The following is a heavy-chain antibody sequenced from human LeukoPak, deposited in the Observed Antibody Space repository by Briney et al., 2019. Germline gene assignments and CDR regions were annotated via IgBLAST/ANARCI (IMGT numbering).Heavy chain of an antibody. CDR2: ISSSSSTI. CDR3: ARDAPGGTIFGVVIIPVVAFDY. V-gene: IGHV3-48*01. CDR1: GFTFSSYS. Sequence: GGSLRLSCVASGFTFSSYSMNWVRQAPGKGLEWVSYISSSSSTIYYADSVKGRFTISRDNAKNSLYLQMNSLRAEDTAVYYCARDAPGGTIFGVVIIPVVAFDYWGQGTLVTVSS. D-gene: IGHD3-3*01. J-gene: IGHJ4*02.